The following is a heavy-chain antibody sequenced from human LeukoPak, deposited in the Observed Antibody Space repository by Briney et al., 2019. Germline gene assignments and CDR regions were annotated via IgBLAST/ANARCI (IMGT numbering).Heavy chain of an antibody. Sequence: GASVKVSCKASGYTFTSYGISWVRQAPGQGLEWLGWISAYNGNTNYAQKLQGRVTMTTDTSTSTAYMELRSLRSDDTAVYYCARGSIVPAKYLYYYYYMDVWGKGTTVTVSS. J-gene: IGHJ6*03. CDR2: ISAYNGNT. D-gene: IGHD2-2*01. CDR1: GYTFTSYG. V-gene: IGHV1-18*01. CDR3: ARGSIVPAKYLYYYYYMDV.